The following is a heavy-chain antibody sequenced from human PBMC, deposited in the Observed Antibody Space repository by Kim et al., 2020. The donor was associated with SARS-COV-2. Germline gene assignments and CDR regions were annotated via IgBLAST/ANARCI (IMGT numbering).Heavy chain of an antibody. CDR3: ARHDWFDP. Sequence: GGSLRLSCAASGFTVSADHMSWVRQAPGKGREWVSLLFSDSRTFYADSVKGRFTISRDDSRNTVYLEMNSLRPEDTAAYYCARHDWFDPWGHGTQVTVSS. J-gene: IGHJ5*02. CDR1: GFTVSADH. CDR2: LFSDSRT. V-gene: IGHV3-53*01.